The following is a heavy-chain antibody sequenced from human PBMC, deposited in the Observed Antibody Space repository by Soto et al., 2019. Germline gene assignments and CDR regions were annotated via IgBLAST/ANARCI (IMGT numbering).Heavy chain of an antibody. CDR2: IKQDGSEK. J-gene: IGHJ4*02. CDR1: GFTFSSYW. CDR3: VFITMVRGVITFDY. D-gene: IGHD3-10*01. Sequence: EVQLVESGGGLVQPGGSLRLSCAASGFTFSSYWMSWVRQAPGKGLEWVANIKQDGSEKYYVDSVKGRFTISRDNAKNSMYLQMNSLRAEDTAVYYCVFITMVRGVITFDYWGQGTLVTVSS. V-gene: IGHV3-7*01.